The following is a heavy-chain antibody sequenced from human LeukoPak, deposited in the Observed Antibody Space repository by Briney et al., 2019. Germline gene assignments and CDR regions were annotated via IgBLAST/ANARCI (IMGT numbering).Heavy chain of an antibody. CDR3: ARHYDGRESGSYYEDY. CDR1: GGSISSHY. D-gene: IGHD1-26*01. CDR2: NNYVGSA. V-gene: IGHV4-59*08. J-gene: IGHJ4*02. Sequence: SETLSLTCTVSGGSISSHYWSWIRQPPGKGLEWIGYNNYVGSAHYNPSLKSRVTISVDTSKNQFSLKLSSVTAADTAVYYCARHYDGRESGSYYEDYWGQGTLVIVSS.